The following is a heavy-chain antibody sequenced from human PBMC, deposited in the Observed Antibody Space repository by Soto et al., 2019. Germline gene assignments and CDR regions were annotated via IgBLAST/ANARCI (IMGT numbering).Heavy chain of an antibody. V-gene: IGHV2-5*02. J-gene: IGHJ3*02. CDR3: AHGTSSSPRDYNI. CDR1: GFSLSSSGVG. D-gene: IGHD2-21*01. Sequence: QITLTESGPTLVKPTQTLTLTCSFSGFSLSSSGVGVGWLRPPPGKPLEWLAPIYWADDKRYRPSLKTGRTITKDSSKYQVVLTVTTMDPVDTATCIGAHGTSSSPRDYNIWGQGRLVTVSS. CDR2: IYWADDK.